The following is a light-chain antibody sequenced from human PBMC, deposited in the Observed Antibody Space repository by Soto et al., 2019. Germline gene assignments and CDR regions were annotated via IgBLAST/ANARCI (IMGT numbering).Light chain of an antibody. CDR1: QTVSSY. J-gene: IGKJ5*01. V-gene: IGKV3-11*01. Sequence: IVLTQSPATLSLWPGETAILSCRASQTVSSYLSWYQHKPGQAPRLLIYDASKRAPGIPARFSGSGSGTDFPLPISSLEPEDFAVYYCQQRSTSITFGQGTRLEIE. CDR3: QQRSTSIT. CDR2: DAS.